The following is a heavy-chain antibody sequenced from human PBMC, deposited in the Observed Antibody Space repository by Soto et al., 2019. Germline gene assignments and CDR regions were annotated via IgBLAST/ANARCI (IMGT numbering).Heavy chain of an antibody. Sequence: QITLKESGPTLVKPTQTLTLTCTFSGFSLSTSGVGVGWIRQPPGKALEWLALIYWNDDKRYSPSLKSRLTITKDTSKNQVVLTMTNMDPVDTATYYCARTYSSGWYSHFDYWGQGTLVTVSS. CDR3: ARTYSSGWYSHFDY. J-gene: IGHJ4*02. V-gene: IGHV2-5*01. CDR1: GFSLSTSGVG. D-gene: IGHD6-19*01. CDR2: IYWNDDK.